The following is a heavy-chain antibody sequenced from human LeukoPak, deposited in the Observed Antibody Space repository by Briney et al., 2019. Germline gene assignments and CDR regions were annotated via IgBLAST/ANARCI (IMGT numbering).Heavy chain of an antibody. J-gene: IGHJ4*02. CDR1: GGSFSGYY. CDR3: ARERSALYYFDY. CDR2: INHSGST. D-gene: IGHD3-16*01. V-gene: IGHV4-34*01. Sequence: SETLSLTCAVYGGSFSGYYWSWIRQPPGKGLEWIGEINHSGSTNYNPSLKSRVTISVDTSKNQFSLKLSSVTAADTAVHYCARERSALYYFDYWGQGTLVTVSS.